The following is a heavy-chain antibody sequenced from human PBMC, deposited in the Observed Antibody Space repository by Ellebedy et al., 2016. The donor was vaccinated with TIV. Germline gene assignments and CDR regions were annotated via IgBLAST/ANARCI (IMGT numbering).Heavy chain of an antibody. J-gene: IGHJ4*02. CDR1: GFIFSNYA. CDR3: ARARYSHDSSGWYYFDL. Sequence: GGSLRLSXAASGFIFSNYAMTWVRQAPGKGLDWVSYISTNSIHINYADSVKGRFTISRDNAQNSLYLQMNSLKAEDTAVYYCARARYSHDSSGWYYFDLWGQGTLVTVSS. V-gene: IGHV3-21*05. D-gene: IGHD3-22*01. CDR2: ISTNSIHI.